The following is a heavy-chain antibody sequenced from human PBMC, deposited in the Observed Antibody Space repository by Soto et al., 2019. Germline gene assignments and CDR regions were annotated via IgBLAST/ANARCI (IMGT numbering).Heavy chain of an antibody. J-gene: IGHJ4*02. CDR1: GYTLTELS. D-gene: IGHD3-3*02. V-gene: IGHV1-24*01. CDR2: FDPEDGET. Sequence: QVQLVQSGAEGQKPGASVQVSCKVSGYTLTELSMHWVRQAPGKGLEWMGGFDPEDGETIYAQKFQGRVTMTEGTSTDPAYMELSSLRSEDTAVYYCATESRIFGPNHFDYWGQGTLVTVSS. CDR3: ATESRIFGPNHFDY.